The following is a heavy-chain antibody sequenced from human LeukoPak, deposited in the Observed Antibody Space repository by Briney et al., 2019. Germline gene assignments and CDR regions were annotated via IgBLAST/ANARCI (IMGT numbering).Heavy chain of an antibody. CDR3: ARGSLIRHYDILTGYYI. D-gene: IGHD3-9*01. V-gene: IGHV1-18*01. Sequence: ASVKVSCKASGYTFTIYGISWVRQAPGQGLEWMGWISAYNGNTNYAQKLQGRVTMTTDTSTSTAYMELRSLRSDDTAVYYCARGSLIRHYDILTGYYIWGQGTLVTVSS. CDR1: GYTFTIYG. J-gene: IGHJ4*02. CDR2: ISAYNGNT.